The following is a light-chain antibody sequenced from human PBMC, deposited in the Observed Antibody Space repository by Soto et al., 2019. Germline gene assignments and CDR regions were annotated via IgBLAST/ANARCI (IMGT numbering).Light chain of an antibody. CDR3: QQYGSSPFT. CDR2: GAS. J-gene: IGKJ3*01. V-gene: IGKV3-20*01. CDR1: QSVSSSY. Sequence: LSLPPGEGATLSCRASQSVSSSYLAWYQLKPGQAPRLLIYGASSRATGIPDRFSGSGSGTDFTLTITGLEPEDLAVYYCQQYGSSPFTFGPGTKVDIK.